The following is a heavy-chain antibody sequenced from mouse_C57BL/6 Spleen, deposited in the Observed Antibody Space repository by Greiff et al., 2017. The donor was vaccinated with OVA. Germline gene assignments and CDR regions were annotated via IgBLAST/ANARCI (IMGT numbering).Heavy chain of an antibody. J-gene: IGHJ1*03. V-gene: IGHV1-55*01. CDR2: IYPGSGST. Sequence: QVQLQQSGAELVKPGASVKMSCKASGYTFTSYWITWVKQRPGQGLEWLGDIYPGSGSTNYNETFKSKATLTVDTSSSTAYMQLSSLTSEDSADYYGARADWDPYWYFDVWGTGTTVTVSS. CDR1: GYTFTSYW. D-gene: IGHD4-1*01. CDR3: ARADWDPYWYFDV.